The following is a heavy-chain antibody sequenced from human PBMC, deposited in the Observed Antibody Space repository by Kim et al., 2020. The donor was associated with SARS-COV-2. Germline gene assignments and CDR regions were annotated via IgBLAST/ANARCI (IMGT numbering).Heavy chain of an antibody. CDR2: INTNTGNP. CDR3: ARESAYNTGRAFDI. V-gene: IGHV7-4-1*02. D-gene: IGHD1-1*01. J-gene: IGHJ3*02. Sequence: ASVKVSCKASGYTFTSYAMNWVRQAPGQGLEWMGWINTNTGNPTYAQGFTGRFVFSLDTSVSTAFLQISSLKAEDTAVFYCARESAYNTGRAFDIWGQGTMVTVSS. CDR1: GYTFTSYA.